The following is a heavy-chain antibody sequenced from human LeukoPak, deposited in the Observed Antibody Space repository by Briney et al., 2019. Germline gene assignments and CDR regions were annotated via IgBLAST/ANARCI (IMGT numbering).Heavy chain of an antibody. CDR1: GFTFSDYY. CDR2: ITNSGNTI. V-gene: IGHV3-11*01. CDR3: ATYRQVMLPFEA. J-gene: IGHJ5*02. Sequence: GGSLRLSCAASGFTFSDYYMSWIRQAPGKGLEWVSYITNSGNTIYYTDSVKGRFTISRDNAKNSLNLQMNSLRAEDTAVYYCATYRQVMLPFEAWGQGTLVTVSS. D-gene: IGHD5-18*01.